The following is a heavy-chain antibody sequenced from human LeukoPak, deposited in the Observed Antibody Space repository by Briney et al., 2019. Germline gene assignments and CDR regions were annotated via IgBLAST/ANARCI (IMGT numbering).Heavy chain of an antibody. V-gene: IGHV3-7*01. D-gene: IGHD3-16*01. J-gene: IGHJ4*02. CDR1: GFSFNSDW. CDR2: IKHDGSEK. CDR3: TRRLDD. Sequence: GGSLRLSCAASGFSFNSDWMDWVRQAPGRGLEWVANIKHDGSEKNCLDSVKGRFTISRDNAQNSLYLQMNGLRVEDSAVYYCTRRLDDWGQGTLVTVSS.